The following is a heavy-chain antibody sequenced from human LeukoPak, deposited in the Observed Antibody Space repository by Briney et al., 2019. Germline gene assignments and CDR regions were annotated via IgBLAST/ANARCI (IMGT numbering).Heavy chain of an antibody. D-gene: IGHD1-1*01. V-gene: IGHV1-2*02. Sequence: ASVKVSCKASGHTLTVHYIHWVRQGPGQGLEWLGWITLHSGDTHCAQKYQGRLTMTSDTSISTGYMELSTLQFDDTAVYYCAREGQLGLDNWGQGTLVTVSS. CDR2: ITLHSGDT. J-gene: IGHJ1*01. CDR3: AREGQLGLDN. CDR1: GHTLTVHY.